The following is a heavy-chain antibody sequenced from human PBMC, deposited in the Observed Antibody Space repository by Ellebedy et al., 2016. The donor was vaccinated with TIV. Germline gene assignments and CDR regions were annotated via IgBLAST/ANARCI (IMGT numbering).Heavy chain of an antibody. CDR3: AGGRVHLDY. CDR1: GGSFSGYY. Sequence: SETLSLTCAVYGGSFSGYYWSWIRQPQGKGLEWIGEINHSESTHYNPSLKSRVTISVDTSKNQFTLKLCSVTAADTAVYYCAGGRVHLDYWGQGTLVTVSS. D-gene: IGHD1-1*01. J-gene: IGHJ4*02. V-gene: IGHV4-34*01. CDR2: INHSEST.